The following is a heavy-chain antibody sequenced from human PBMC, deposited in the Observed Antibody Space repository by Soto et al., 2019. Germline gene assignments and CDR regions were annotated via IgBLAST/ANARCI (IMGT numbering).Heavy chain of an antibody. J-gene: IGHJ6*02. V-gene: IGHV3-15*07. D-gene: IGHD2-2*01. CDR3: TTAGYCINNNCWGGYYGMDL. CDR2: IKSKIDGGTI. Sequence: GGSLRLSCAASGFTYSSYSMNWVRQAPGKGLEWVGRIKSKIDGGTIDYAAPVKGRFTISRDDSKNTLYLQMNSLKTEDTAVYYCTTAGYCINNNCWGGYYGMDLWGQGTKVTVSS. CDR1: GFTYSSYS.